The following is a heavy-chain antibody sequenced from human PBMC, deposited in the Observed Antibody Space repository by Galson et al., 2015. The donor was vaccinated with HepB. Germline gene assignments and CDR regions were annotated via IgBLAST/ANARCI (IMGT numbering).Heavy chain of an antibody. CDR2: IYYSGST. Sequence: TLSLTCTVSGGSISSGGYYWSWIRQHPGKGLEWIGYIYYSGSTYYNPSLKSRVTISVDTSKNQFSLKLSSVTAADTAVYYCARDPAPGGENWFDPWGQGTLVTVSS. CDR3: ARDPAPGGENWFDP. D-gene: IGHD7-27*01. J-gene: IGHJ5*02. V-gene: IGHV4-31*03. CDR1: GGSISSGGYY.